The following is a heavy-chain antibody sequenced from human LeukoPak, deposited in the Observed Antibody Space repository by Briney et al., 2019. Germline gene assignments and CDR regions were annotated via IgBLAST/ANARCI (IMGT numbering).Heavy chain of an antibody. V-gene: IGHV3-23*01. J-gene: IGHJ4*02. CDR2: ISGSGGST. D-gene: IGHD3-10*01. CDR3: AKARSAVRGVIGYFDY. Sequence: PGGSLRLSCADSGFTFSSYAMSWVRQAPGKGLEWVSAISGSGGSTYYADSVKGRFTISRDNSKNTLYLQMNSLRAEDTAVYYCAKARSAVRGVIGYFDYWGQGTLVTVSS. CDR1: GFTFSSYA.